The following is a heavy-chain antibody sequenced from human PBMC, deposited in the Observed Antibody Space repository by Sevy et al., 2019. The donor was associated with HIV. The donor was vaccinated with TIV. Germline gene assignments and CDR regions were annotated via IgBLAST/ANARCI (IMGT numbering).Heavy chain of an antibody. CDR1: GFTFTYAW. CDR3: STDPIIVLLVTDGMDV. J-gene: IGHJ6*02. D-gene: IGHD2-8*01. V-gene: IGHV3-15*01. Sequence: GGSLRLSCTASGFTFTYAWMSWVRQAPGKGLEWVGRIKARADGGTADYAAPVKDRFTISRVDSKNTLYLQMNSLKIDDTAVYYCSTDPIIVLLVTDGMDVWGQGTTVTVSS. CDR2: IKARADGGTA.